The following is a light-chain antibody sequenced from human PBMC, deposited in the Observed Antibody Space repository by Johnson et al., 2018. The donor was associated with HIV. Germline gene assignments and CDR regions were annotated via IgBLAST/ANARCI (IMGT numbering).Light chain of an antibody. J-gene: IGLJ1*01. CDR3: GTWDSSLSAYV. V-gene: IGLV1-51*02. CDR1: SSNIGNNY. CDR2: ENN. Sequence: QSVLTQPPSVSAAPGQKVTISCSGSSSNIGNNYVSWYQQFPGTAPKLLIYENNKRPSGTPDRFSASKSGTSATLGITGLQTGDEADYYCGTWDSSLSAYVFGTGTKVTVL.